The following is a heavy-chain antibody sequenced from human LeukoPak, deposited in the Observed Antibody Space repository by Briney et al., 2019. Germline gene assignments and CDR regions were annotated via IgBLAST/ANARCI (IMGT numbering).Heavy chain of an antibody. CDR1: GGSISSGGYY. J-gene: IGHJ6*02. CDR2: IYYSGST. CDR3: ARVSIYSSSGYYYGMDV. D-gene: IGHD6-6*01. Sequence: PSETLSLTCTVSGGSISSGGYYWSWLRQHPGKGLEWIGYIYYSGSTYYNPSLKSRVTISVDTSKNQFSLKLSSVTAADTAVYYCARVSIYSSSGYYYGMDVWGQGTTVTVSS. V-gene: IGHV4-31*03.